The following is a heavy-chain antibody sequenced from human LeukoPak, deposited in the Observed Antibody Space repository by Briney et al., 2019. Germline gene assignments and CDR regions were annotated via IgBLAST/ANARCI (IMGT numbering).Heavy chain of an antibody. V-gene: IGHV1-18*01. CDR1: GYTFTSYG. J-gene: IGHJ6*02. D-gene: IGHD3-16*01. CDR3: ARAGDVMPYYYGMDV. Sequence: ASVKVSCKASGYTFTSYGISWVRQAPGQGLEWMGWISAYNGNTNYAQKLQGRVTMTTDTSTSTAYMELRSLRSDDTAVYYCARAGDVMPYYYGMDVWGQGTTVTVSS. CDR2: ISAYNGNT.